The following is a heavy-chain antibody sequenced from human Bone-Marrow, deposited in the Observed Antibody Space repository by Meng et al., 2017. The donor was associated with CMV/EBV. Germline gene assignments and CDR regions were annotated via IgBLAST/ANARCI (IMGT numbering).Heavy chain of an antibody. V-gene: IGHV3-23*01. J-gene: IGHJ4*02. CDR1: GFTFSSYA. D-gene: IGHD3-10*01. Sequence: GESLKISCAASGFTFSSYAMSWVRQAPGKGLEWVSAISGSGGSTYYADSVKGRFTISRDNSKNTLYLQMNSLRAEDTAVYYCAKLAYSFYGSGSYLSDYWGQGTLVTV. CDR2: ISGSGGST. CDR3: AKLAYSFYGSGSYLSDY.